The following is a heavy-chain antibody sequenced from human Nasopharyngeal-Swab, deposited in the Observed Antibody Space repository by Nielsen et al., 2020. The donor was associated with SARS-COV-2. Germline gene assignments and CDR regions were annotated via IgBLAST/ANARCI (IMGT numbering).Heavy chain of an antibody. V-gene: IGHV4-59*01. CDR2: IYYSGST. CDR3: ARVVVGTGGYYYYMDV. CDR1: GGSISSYY. Sequence: GSLRLSCTVSGGSISSYYWSLIRQPPGKGLEWIGYIYYSGSTNYNPSLKSRVTISVDTSKNQFSLKLSSVTAADTAVYYCARVVVGTGGYYYYMDVWGKGTTVTVSS. D-gene: IGHD2-21*01. J-gene: IGHJ6*03.